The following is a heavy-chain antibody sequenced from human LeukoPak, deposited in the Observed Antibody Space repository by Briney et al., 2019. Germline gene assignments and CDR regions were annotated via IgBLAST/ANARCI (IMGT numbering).Heavy chain of an antibody. CDR2: IYYTGST. CDR3: ARHRAYSSSSPFDY. V-gene: IGHV4-59*08. Sequence: PSETLSLTCSVSGGSISSLYWSWIRQPPGKGLEWIGYIYYTGSTNYNPSLKSRVTMFVDMSENRFSLRLSSVTAADTAVYYCARHRAYSSSSPFDYWGQGTLVTVSS. CDR1: GGSISSLY. J-gene: IGHJ4*02. D-gene: IGHD6-6*01.